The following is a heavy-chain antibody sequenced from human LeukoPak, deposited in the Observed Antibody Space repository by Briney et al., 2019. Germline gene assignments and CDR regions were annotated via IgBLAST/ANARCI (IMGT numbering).Heavy chain of an antibody. Sequence: SETLSLTCTVSGGSISSSSYYWGWIRQPPGKGLEWIRSIYYSGSTYYNPSLKSRVTISVDTSKNQFSLKLSSVTAADTAVYYCARHRHSITPGFFDYWGQGTLVTVSS. V-gene: IGHV4-39*01. CDR1: GGSISSSSYY. CDR2: IYYSGST. D-gene: IGHD5-12*01. CDR3: ARHRHSITPGFFDY. J-gene: IGHJ4*02.